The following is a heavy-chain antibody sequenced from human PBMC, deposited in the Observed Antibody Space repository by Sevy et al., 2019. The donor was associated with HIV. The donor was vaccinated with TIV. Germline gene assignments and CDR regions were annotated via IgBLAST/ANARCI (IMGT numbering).Heavy chain of an antibody. V-gene: IGHV3-21*01. CDR3: GALYCSGGNCYWFDP. CDR2: ISSSGTYI. J-gene: IGHJ5*02. D-gene: IGHD2-15*01. Sequence: GGSLRLSCAASGFTFTNYNMNWVRQAPGKGLEWVSSISSSGTYIYYADSVKGRSTISRDNAKNSLYLQMNSLRPEDTAVYYCGALYCSGGNCYWFDPWGQGTLVTVSS. CDR1: GFTFTNYN.